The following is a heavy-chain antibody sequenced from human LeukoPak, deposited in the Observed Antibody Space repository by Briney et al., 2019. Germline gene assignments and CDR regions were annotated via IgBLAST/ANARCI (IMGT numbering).Heavy chain of an antibody. J-gene: IGHJ4*02. CDR3: ARGLRVYSVLLHY. CDR1: GYPFTTYD. Sequence: ASVKVSCKASGYPFTTYDINWVRQAPGQGLEWVAWMNPNSGGTVYAQKFQGRVTLARDTSIGTAYMELNSLRSEDTAVYYCARGLRVYSVLLHYWGQGTLVTVSS. CDR2: MNPNSGGT. D-gene: IGHD2/OR15-2a*01. V-gene: IGHV1-8*01.